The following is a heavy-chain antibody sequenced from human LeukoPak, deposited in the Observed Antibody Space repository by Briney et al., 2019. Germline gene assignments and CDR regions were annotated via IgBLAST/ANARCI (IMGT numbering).Heavy chain of an antibody. D-gene: IGHD6-19*01. V-gene: IGHV3-7*01. Sequence: GGSLRLSCAASGFTFSSYWMTWVRQAPGKGLEWVANIKQDGSEKYYVDSVKGRFTISRDNAKNSLYLQMNSLRAEDTAVYYCASKQWLVSDFDYWGQGTLVTVSS. CDR1: GFTFSSYW. CDR2: IKQDGSEK. CDR3: ASKQWLVSDFDY. J-gene: IGHJ4*02.